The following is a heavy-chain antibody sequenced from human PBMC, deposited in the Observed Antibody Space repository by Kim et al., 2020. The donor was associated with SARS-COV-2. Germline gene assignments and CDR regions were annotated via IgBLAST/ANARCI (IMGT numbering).Heavy chain of an antibody. Sequence: GGSLRLSCEVSGFTLSNYNMKWARQAPGKGLEWASHISRGSTNIYYADSVKGRFTVSRDNARNSLYLQMNSLRANDSAVYYCARDSGLGGSMDVWGQGA. D-gene: IGHD3-16*01. CDR1: GFTLSNYN. V-gene: IGHV3-48*04. CDR3: ARDSGLGGSMDV. J-gene: IGHJ6*02. CDR2: ISRGSTNI.